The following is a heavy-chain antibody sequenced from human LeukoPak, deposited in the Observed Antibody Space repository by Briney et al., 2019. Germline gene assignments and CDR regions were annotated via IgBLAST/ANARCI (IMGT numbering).Heavy chain of an antibody. CDR1: GFTFSNYA. Sequence: PGGSLRLSCAASGFTFSNYAMTWVRQAPGKGLEWVSATTGSGTGTYYADSVKGRFTISRDNSKNTLYLQMSNLRAEDTAVYYCARRYFDYWGQGTLVTVSS. CDR3: ARRYFDY. CDR2: TTGSGTGT. J-gene: IGHJ4*02. V-gene: IGHV3-23*01.